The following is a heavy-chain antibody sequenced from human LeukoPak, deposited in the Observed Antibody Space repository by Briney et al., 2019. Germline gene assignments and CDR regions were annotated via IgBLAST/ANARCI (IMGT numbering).Heavy chain of an antibody. J-gene: IGHJ4*02. CDR1: GYTFTSYG. V-gene: IGHV1-18*01. Sequence: ASVKVSCKASGYTFTSYGISWVRQAPGQGLEWMGWISAYNGNTNYAQKFQGRVTMTRDTSISTAYMELSRLRSDDTAVYYCARDQTYGDYGGIPDYWGQGTLVTVSS. D-gene: IGHD4-17*01. CDR2: ISAYNGNT. CDR3: ARDQTYGDYGGIPDY.